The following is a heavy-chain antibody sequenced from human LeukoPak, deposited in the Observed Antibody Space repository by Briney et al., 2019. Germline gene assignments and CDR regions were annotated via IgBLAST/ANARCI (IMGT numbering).Heavy chain of an antibody. V-gene: IGHV1-18*01. CDR1: GYTFTSYG. D-gene: IGHD3-10*01. Sequence: GASVKVSCKASGYTFTSYGISWVRQAPGQGREWMGWISAYNGNTNYAQKLQGRVTMTTDTSTSTAYMELRSLRSDDTAVYYCARVGRFGELLYSDLDYWGQGTLVTVSS. J-gene: IGHJ4*02. CDR3: ARVGRFGELLYSDLDY. CDR2: ISAYNGNT.